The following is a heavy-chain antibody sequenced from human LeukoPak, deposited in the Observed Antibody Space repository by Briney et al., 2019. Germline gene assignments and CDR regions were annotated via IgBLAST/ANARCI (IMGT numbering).Heavy chain of an antibody. CDR3: SKDWGEYYYGSGSYYNSDGY. V-gene: IGHV3-30*18. D-gene: IGHD3-10*01. J-gene: IGHJ4*02. CDR1: GFTFSTYG. Sequence: GSLRLSCEASGFTFSTYGMHWVRQAPGRGLEWVAVISNDGYTQYYADSVKGRFTISRDNSKNALFLQVNSLRAEDTAVYYCSKDWGEYYYGSGSYYNSDGYWGQGTLVTVSS. CDR2: ISNDGYTQ.